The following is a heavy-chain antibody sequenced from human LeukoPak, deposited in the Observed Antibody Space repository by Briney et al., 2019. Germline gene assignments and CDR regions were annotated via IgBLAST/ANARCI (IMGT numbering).Heavy chain of an antibody. D-gene: IGHD2-15*01. CDR1: GYTLTELS. CDR2: FDPEDGET. Sequence: ASVKVSCKVSGYTLTELSMHGVRQAPGKGLEWMGGFDPEDGETIYAQKFQGRVTMTEDTSTDTAYMELSSLRSEDTAVYYCATARYCSGGSCQGYPYYYYYYGMDVWGQGTTVTVSS. CDR3: ATARYCSGGSCQGYPYYYYYYGMDV. V-gene: IGHV1-24*01. J-gene: IGHJ6*02.